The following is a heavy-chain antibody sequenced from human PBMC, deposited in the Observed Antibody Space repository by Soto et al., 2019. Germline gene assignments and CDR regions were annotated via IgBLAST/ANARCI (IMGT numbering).Heavy chain of an antibody. Sequence: EVQLLESGGGLVQPGGSLRLSCAASGFTFSNYAVTWVRQAPGKGLEWVSTISGSGGSTYYADSVKGRFTISRDNSKIPLYLQMNSLRAEDTAVYYCAKDQGSSWYEIDYWGQGTLVTVSS. J-gene: IGHJ4*02. CDR1: GFTFSNYA. D-gene: IGHD6-13*01. CDR3: AKDQGSSWYEIDY. CDR2: ISGSGGST. V-gene: IGHV3-23*01.